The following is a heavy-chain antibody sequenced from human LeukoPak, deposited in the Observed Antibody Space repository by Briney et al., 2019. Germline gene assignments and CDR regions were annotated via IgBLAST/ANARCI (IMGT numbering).Heavy chain of an antibody. D-gene: IGHD3-10*01. CDR3: ARVRITQYYYYGMDV. Sequence: GGSLRLSCAASGFTFSSYGMYWVRQAPGKGLEWVAVISYDGSNKNYPDSVKGRFTISRDNSKNTVDLQMNSLRAEDTAVYYCARVRITQYYYYGMDVWGQGTTVTVSS. CDR1: GFTFSSYG. J-gene: IGHJ6*02. V-gene: IGHV3-30*03. CDR2: ISYDGSNK.